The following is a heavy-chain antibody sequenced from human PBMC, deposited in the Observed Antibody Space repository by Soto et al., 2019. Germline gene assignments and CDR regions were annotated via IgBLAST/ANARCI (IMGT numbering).Heavy chain of an antibody. D-gene: IGHD2-21*02. CDR3: TRDGDGRMTTNPYYYYGMDV. Sequence: SSETLSLTCTVSGGSINRGGYYWTWIRQPPGKGLEWIGSIYHTGSTYYSKSLRSRLTMSVDTSKSQFSLNLSSVTAADTAVYYCTRDGDGRMTTNPYYYYGMDVWGPGITVTVSS. CDR2: IYHTGST. V-gene: IGHV4-31*03. J-gene: IGHJ6*02. CDR1: GGSINRGGYY.